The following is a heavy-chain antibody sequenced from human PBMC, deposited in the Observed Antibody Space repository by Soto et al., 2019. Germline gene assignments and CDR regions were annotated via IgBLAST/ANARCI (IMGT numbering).Heavy chain of an antibody. D-gene: IGHD3-10*01. CDR2: INAGNGRE. CDR1: GYTFTSYT. Sequence: QVQLEQSGAEVKKPGASVKVSCKTSGYTFTSYTLHWVRQAPGQGLEWMGWINAGNGREKYSQRFQDRVSLSTDRSATPAYMELATLISEDTAMYYCGRGGGGEGEASFDSWGQGTLVTVSS. V-gene: IGHV1-3*01. J-gene: IGHJ4*02. CDR3: GRGGGGEGEASFDS.